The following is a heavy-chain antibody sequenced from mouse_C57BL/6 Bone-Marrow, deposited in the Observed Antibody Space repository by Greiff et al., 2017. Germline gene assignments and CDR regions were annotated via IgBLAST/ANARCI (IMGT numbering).Heavy chain of an antibody. CDR3: ARAGYYGSSLWAMDY. CDR2: INPNNGGT. J-gene: IGHJ4*01. CDR1: GYTFTDYN. Sequence: SGPELVKPGASVKIPCKASGYTFTDYNMDWVKQSHGKSLEWIGDINPNNGGTIYNQKFKGKATLTVDTSSSTAYMELRSLTSEDTAVYYCARAGYYGSSLWAMDYWGQGTSVTGSS. D-gene: IGHD1-1*01. V-gene: IGHV1-18*01.